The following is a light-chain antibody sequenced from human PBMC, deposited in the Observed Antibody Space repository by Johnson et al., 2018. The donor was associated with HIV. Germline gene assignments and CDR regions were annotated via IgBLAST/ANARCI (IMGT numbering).Light chain of an antibody. CDR3: GTWDTSLGAQYV. J-gene: IGLJ1*01. V-gene: IGLV1-51*02. CDR1: SSNIGTNY. CDR2: ENN. Sequence: QFVLTQPPPVSAAPGQNVNISCSGGSSNIGTNYVSWYQQFPGTAPKLLIYENNKRPSGIPDRFSDSQSGPSATLAITGLQPGDEADYSCGTWDTSLGAQYVFGSGTKVTVL.